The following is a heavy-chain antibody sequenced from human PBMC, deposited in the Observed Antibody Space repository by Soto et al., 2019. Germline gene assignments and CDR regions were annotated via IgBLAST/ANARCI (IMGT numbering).Heavy chain of an antibody. CDR2: IMPVFGAP. V-gene: IGHV1-69*12. D-gene: IGHD3-10*01. Sequence: QVQLVQSGAEVKKPGSSVKVSCTASGGTFSEYAFSWVRQAPGQGLEWLGGIMPVFGAPDYAQKFQGRVTITADESTRPAYLMMSSRRSADTAVLYCSGWLKDASLGNYYYGMDVWGQGTTVTVSS. CDR1: GGTFSEYA. CDR3: SGWLKDASLGNYYYGMDV. J-gene: IGHJ6*02.